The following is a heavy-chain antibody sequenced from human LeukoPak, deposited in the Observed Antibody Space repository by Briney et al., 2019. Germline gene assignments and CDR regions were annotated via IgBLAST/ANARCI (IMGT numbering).Heavy chain of an antibody. CDR3: ARGRGSGWSLFDY. V-gene: IGHV1-3*01. D-gene: IGHD6-19*01. CDR2: INAGNGNT. CDR1: GYTFTSYA. J-gene: IGHJ4*02. Sequence: ASVKVSCKASGYTFTSYAMHWERQAPGQRLEWVGWINAGNGNTKYSQKFQGRVTITRDTSASTAYMELSSLRSEDTAVYYCARGRGSGWSLFDYWGQGTLVTVSS.